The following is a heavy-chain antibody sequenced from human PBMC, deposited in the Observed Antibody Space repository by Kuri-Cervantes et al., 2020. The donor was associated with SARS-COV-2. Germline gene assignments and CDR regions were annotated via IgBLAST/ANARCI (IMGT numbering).Heavy chain of an antibody. J-gene: IGHJ4*02. D-gene: IGHD6-6*01. CDR2: ISSSSSTI. CDR1: GFTFSNAW. Sequence: GGSLRLSCAASGFTFSNAWMSWVRQAPGKGLEWVSYISSSSSTIYYADSVKGRFTISRDNAKNTLYLQMNSLRAEDTAVYYCAKKYSSSPYWGQGTLVTVSS. V-gene: IGHV3-48*01. CDR3: AKKYSSSPY.